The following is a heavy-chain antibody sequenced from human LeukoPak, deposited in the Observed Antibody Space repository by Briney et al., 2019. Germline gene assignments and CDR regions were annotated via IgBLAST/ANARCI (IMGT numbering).Heavy chain of an antibody. Sequence: GESLRLSCAASGFTFSSQSMNWVRQAPGKGLEWVSSISTSSSYIYYADSVKGRFTISRNNAKNSLYLQMNSLRAEDTAVYYCARGSDNYGGYVDYWGQGTLVTVSS. CDR1: GFTFSSQS. CDR2: ISTSSSYI. CDR3: ARGSDNYGGYVDY. J-gene: IGHJ4*02. D-gene: IGHD2-21*01. V-gene: IGHV3-21*01.